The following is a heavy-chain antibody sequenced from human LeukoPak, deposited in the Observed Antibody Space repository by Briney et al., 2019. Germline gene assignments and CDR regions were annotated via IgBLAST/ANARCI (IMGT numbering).Heavy chain of an antibody. CDR1: GGSFSGYY. CDR2: INHSGST. Sequence: SETLSLTCAVYGGSFSGYYWSWIRQPPGKGLEWIGEINHSGSTNYNPSLKSRVTISVDTSKNQFSLKLSSVTAADTAVYYCARGAPGDYVWGSYRSAFDYWGQGTLVTVSS. J-gene: IGHJ4*02. D-gene: IGHD3-16*02. V-gene: IGHV4-34*01. CDR3: ARGAPGDYVWGSYRSAFDY.